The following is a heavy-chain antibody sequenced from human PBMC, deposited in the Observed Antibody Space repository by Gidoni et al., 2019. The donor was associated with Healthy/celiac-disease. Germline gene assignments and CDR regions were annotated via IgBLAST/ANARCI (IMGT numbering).Heavy chain of an antibody. CDR3: AKDPPPRYFDY. CDR1: EFTFSSYA. J-gene: IGHJ4*02. CDR2: ISGSGGST. V-gene: IGHV3-23*01. Sequence: EVQLLESGGGMVQPGGSLRLSCADSEFTFSSYAMSWVRQAQGKGLEWGSAISGSGGSTYYADSVKGRFTISRDNSKNTLYLQMNSLRAEDTAVYYCAKDPPPRYFDYWGQGTLVTVSS.